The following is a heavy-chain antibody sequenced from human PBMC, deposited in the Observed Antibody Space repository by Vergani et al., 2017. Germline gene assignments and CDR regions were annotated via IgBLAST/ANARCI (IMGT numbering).Heavy chain of an antibody. D-gene: IGHD2-2*01. CDR1: GGTFSSYA. V-gene: IGHV1-46*03. CDR3: TRSRCSGTNCCFDS. J-gene: IGHJ4*02. CDR2: INPNGGYT. Sequence: QVQLVQSGAEVKKPGSSVKVSCKASGGTFSSYAISWLRQAPGHGPEWRGTINPNGGYTNYAQKIQGRVTMTRDTSTSTVYMELTSLRSDDMAVYYCTRSRCSGTNCCFDSWGQGTLVTVSS.